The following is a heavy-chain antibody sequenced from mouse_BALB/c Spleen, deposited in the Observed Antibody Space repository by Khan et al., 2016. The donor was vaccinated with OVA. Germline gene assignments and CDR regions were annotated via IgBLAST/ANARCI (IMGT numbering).Heavy chain of an antibody. CDR3: ARQGLLRMAKSVLAY. Sequence: EVELVESGGDLVNPGGSLNLSCAASGYTFSSYSMSWVRQTPDQRLEWVETISSGSIYTYSPDSVKAQFTFPRDTATNTLYLQMSSLKAKDTAMYYGARQGLLRMAKSVLAYWGQGTVVTVSA. V-gene: IGHV5-6*01. CDR2: ISSGSIYT. CDR1: GYTFSSYS. D-gene: IGHD1-1*01. J-gene: IGHJ3*01.